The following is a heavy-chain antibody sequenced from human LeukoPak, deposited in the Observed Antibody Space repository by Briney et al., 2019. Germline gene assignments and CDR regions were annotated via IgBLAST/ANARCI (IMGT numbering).Heavy chain of an antibody. CDR3: ARDADIVATRSWFDP. J-gene: IGHJ5*02. Sequence: PSETLSLTCAVYGGSFSGHYWSWIRQPAGKGLEWIGRIYTSGSTNYNPSLKSRVTISVDTSKNQFSLKLSSVTAADTAVYYCARDADIVATRSWFDPWGQGTLVTVSS. CDR2: IYTSGST. CDR1: GGSFSGHY. V-gene: IGHV4-4*07. D-gene: IGHD5-12*01.